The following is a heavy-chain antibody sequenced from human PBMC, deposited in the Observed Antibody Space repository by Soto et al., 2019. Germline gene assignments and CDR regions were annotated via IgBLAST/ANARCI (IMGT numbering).Heavy chain of an antibody. D-gene: IGHD3-10*01. V-gene: IGHV3-23*01. Sequence: GGSMRLSCAASGFTFSSYAMSWVRQDPGKGLEWVSAISGSGGSTYYADSVKGRFTISRDNSKNTLYLQMNSLRAEDTAVYYCAKEGWLGESNWFDPWGQGTLVTVSS. CDR2: ISGSGGST. CDR1: GFTFSSYA. CDR3: AKEGWLGESNWFDP. J-gene: IGHJ5*02.